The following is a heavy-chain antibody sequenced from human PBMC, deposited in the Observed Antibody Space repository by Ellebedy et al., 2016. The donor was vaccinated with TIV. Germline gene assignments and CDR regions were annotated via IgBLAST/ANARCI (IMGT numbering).Heavy chain of an antibody. CDR1: GFTFSTYA. CDR2: FGVSGDTT. Sequence: GESLKIPCAASGFTFSTYAMSWLRQAPGTGLEWVSGFGVSGDTTYYVDSVKGRFTISRDNSKNMLYLQMNSLGADDTAVYYCARGKSGTYIHHAFDNWGLGTLVTVSS. V-gene: IGHV3-23*01. CDR3: ARGKSGTYIHHAFDN. D-gene: IGHD1-14*01. J-gene: IGHJ4*02.